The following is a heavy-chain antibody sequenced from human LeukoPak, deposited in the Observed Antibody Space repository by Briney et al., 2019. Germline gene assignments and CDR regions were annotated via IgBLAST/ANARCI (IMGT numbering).Heavy chain of an antibody. D-gene: IGHD3-16*01. CDR2: ISYDGSNK. J-gene: IGHJ6*03. V-gene: IGHV3-30*03. CDR1: GFTFSSYG. CDR3: ARAYDGGHYYYMDV. Sequence: PGGSLRLSCAASGFTFSSYGMHWVRQAPGKGLEWVAVISYDGSNKYYADSVKGRFTISRDNSKNTLYLQMNSLRAEDTAVYYCARAYDGGHYYYMDVWGKGTTVTVSS.